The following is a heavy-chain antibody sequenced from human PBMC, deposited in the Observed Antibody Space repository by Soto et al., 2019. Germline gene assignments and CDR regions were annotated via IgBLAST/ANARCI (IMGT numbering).Heavy chain of an antibody. CDR2: MNPNSGNT. J-gene: IGHJ5*02. CDR1: GYTFMSYD. D-gene: IGHD4-4*01. CDR3: TRGSKTLDP. V-gene: IGHV1-8*01. Sequence: QVQLVQSGAEVKKPGASVKVSCKASGYTFMSYDINWVRQATGQGLEWMGWMNPNSGNTGYAQKFQGRVTMTRNTSISTAYMELRILRYEDTAVYYCTRGSKTLDPWGQGTLVTVSS.